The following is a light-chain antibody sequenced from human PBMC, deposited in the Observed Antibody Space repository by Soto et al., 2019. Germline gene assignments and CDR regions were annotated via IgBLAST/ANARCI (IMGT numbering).Light chain of an antibody. Sequence: EIVLTQSPGTLSLSPGERATLSCRASQSVISNYLAWYRQKPGQAPSLLLFDAVTRAADIPDRFSGSGSGSGTDFTLTISRLEPEDFAVYYCQQYGSSPKTFGQGTKVDIK. J-gene: IGKJ1*01. CDR1: QSVISNY. V-gene: IGKV3-20*01. CDR3: QQYGSSPKT. CDR2: DAV.